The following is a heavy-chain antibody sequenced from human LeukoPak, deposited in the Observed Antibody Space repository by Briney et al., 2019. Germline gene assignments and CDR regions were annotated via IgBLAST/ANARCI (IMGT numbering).Heavy chain of an antibody. D-gene: IGHD2-21*02. CDR3: AKGDCGDDCYYGVDY. CDR1: GFTFSSYA. V-gene: IGHV3-23*01. CDR2: ISGSGGST. J-gene: IGHJ4*02. Sequence: GGSLRLSCAASGFTFSSYAMSWVRQAPGKGLEWVSAISGSGGSTYYADSVKGRFTISRDNSKNTLYLQMNSLRAEDTAVYYCAKGDCGDDCYYGVDYWGQGTLVTVSS.